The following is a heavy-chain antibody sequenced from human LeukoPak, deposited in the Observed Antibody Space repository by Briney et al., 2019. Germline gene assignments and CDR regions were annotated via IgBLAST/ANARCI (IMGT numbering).Heavy chain of an antibody. CDR1: GFTFSSYE. Sequence: SGGSLRLSCAASGFTFSSYEMNWVRQAPGKGLEWVSYISSSGSTIYYADSVKGRLTISRDNAKNSLYLQMNSLRAEDTAVYYCARGGGLRRTFDYWGQGTLVTVSS. J-gene: IGHJ4*02. D-gene: IGHD4-17*01. CDR3: ARGGGLRRTFDY. V-gene: IGHV3-48*03. CDR2: ISSSGSTI.